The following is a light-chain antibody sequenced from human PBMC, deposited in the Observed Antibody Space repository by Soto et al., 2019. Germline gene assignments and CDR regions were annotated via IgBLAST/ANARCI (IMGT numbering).Light chain of an antibody. Sequence: DIQMTQSPSSLSAAVGDRVTITCRASQDINKYLNWYHQTPGKAPKLLIFSTSTLYSGVPSRFSGSRSGTDFTLTISCLQPEDFATYYCHHSYSSPYTFGQGTKVEIK. J-gene: IGKJ2*01. V-gene: IGKV1-39*01. CDR3: HHSYSSPYT. CDR2: STS. CDR1: QDINKY.